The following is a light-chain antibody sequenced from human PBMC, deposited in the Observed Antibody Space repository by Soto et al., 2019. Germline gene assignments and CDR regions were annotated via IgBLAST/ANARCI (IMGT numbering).Light chain of an antibody. CDR1: QSVSSN. CDR3: QQYNDYSWT. CDR2: GAS. Sequence: DIMMTQSPLILSVSPGERATLSCRASQSVSSNLAWYQQKPGQAPRLLIYGASNRATGTPARFSGSGSGTEFTLTISSLQPDDVAIYYCQQYNDYSWTFGQGTKVDIK. J-gene: IGKJ1*01. V-gene: IGKV3-15*01.